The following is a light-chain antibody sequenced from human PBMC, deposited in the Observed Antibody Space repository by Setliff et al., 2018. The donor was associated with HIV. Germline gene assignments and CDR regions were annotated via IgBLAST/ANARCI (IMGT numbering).Light chain of an antibody. CDR1: SNDIGCFDY. Sequence: QSVLTQPASVSGSPGQSIAISCTGTSNDIGCFDYVSWYQQHPGKAPKLVIYDVIKRPAGVSDRFSASKSGNTASLTISGLQAEDEADYYCSSFTITTTPSGSVFGTGTKVTVL. CDR2: DVI. V-gene: IGLV2-14*03. CDR3: SSFTITTTPSGSV. J-gene: IGLJ1*01.